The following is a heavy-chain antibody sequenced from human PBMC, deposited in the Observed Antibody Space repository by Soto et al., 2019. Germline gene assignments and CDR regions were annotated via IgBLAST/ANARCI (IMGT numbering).Heavy chain of an antibody. Sequence: GGSLRLSCSTSGFTFGDYGMTWFRQAPGKGLEWVGLIRSKSYGKTTEYAASATDRFTISRDDSKRIAYLQMNSLKADDTPVFYCTRKRGAYVAPKWYFDLGGRGTLVTVSS. J-gene: IGHJ2*01. V-gene: IGHV3-49*03. D-gene: IGHD3-10*02. CDR2: IRSKSYGKTT. CDR1: GFTFGDYG. CDR3: TRKRGAYVAPKWYFDL.